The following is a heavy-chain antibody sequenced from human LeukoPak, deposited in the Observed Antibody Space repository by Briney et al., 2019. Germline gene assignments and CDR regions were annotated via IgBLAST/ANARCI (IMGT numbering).Heavy chain of an antibody. Sequence: GASVKVSCKASGGTFSSYAISWVRQAPGQGLEWMGGIIPIFGTANYAQKFQGRVTITADESTSTAYMELSSLRSEDTAVYYCARVLGENYYDSSGYFPPYYYYGMDVWGQGTTVTVSS. CDR3: ARVLGENYYDSSGYFPPYYYYGMDV. V-gene: IGHV1-69*13. CDR2: IIPIFGTA. J-gene: IGHJ6*02. CDR1: GGTFSSYA. D-gene: IGHD3-22*01.